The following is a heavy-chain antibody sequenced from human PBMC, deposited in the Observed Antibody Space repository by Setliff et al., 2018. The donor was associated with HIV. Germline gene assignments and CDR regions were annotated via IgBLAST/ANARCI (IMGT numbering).Heavy chain of an antibody. Sequence: ASVKVSCKASGSTFASYGISWVRQAPGQGLEWMGWISVYNGNTNYAQKVQGRVSMTTDTSTSTAYMELRSLRSDDTAVYYCARVRQNILLWFGDPLGAFDVWGQGTMVTVSS. J-gene: IGHJ3*01. CDR2: ISVYNGNT. CDR3: ARVRQNILLWFGDPLGAFDV. V-gene: IGHV1-18*01. CDR1: GSTFASYG. D-gene: IGHD3-10*01.